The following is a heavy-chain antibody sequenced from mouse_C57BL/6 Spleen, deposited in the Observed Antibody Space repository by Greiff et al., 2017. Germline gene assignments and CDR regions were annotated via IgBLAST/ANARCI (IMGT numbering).Heavy chain of an antibody. CDR3: AREGTGYYFDY. Sequence: VQLQQPGAELVKPGASVKLSCKASGYTFTSYWMHWVKQRPGQGLEWIGMIHPNSGSTNYNEKFKSKATLTVDKSSSTAYMQRSSLTSEDSAVYYCAREGTGYYFDYWGQGTTLTVSS. CDR1: GYTFTSYW. D-gene: IGHD3-3*01. CDR2: IHPNSGST. J-gene: IGHJ2*01. V-gene: IGHV1-64*01.